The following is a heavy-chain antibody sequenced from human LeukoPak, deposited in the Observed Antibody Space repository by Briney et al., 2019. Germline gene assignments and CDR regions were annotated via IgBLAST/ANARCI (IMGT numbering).Heavy chain of an antibody. V-gene: IGHV3-30-3*01. D-gene: IGHD5-12*01. CDR2: IPYDGSNK. CDR1: GFTFSNYA. CDR3: ALIVASVVDYGMDV. J-gene: IGHJ6*02. Sequence: GGSLRLSCAASGFTFSNYAMHWVRQAPGKGLEWVAVIPYDGSNKYYADSVKGRFTISRDNSKNTLYLQMNSLRAEDTAVYYCALIVASVVDYGMDVWGQGTTVTVSS.